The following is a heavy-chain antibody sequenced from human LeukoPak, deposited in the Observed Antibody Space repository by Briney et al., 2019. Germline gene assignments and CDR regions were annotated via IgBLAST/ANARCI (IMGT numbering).Heavy chain of an antibody. J-gene: IGHJ4*02. V-gene: IGHV3-43*02. CDR1: GFTFDDYA. CDR3: AKDIRGSYGYDVIDY. CDR2: ISGDGGST. Sequence: GGSLRLSCAASGFTFDDYAMHWVRQAPGKGLEWVSLISGDGGSTYYADSVKGRFTISRDNSKNSLYLQMNSLRTEDTALYYCAKDIRGSYGYDVIDYWGQGTLVTVSS. D-gene: IGHD5-18*01.